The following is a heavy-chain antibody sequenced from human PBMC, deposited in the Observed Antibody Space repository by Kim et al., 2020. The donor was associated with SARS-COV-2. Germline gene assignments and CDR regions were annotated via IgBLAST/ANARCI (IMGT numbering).Heavy chain of an antibody. D-gene: IGHD5-18*01. Sequence: GGSLRLSCAASGFTFSSYGMHWVRQAPGKGLEWVAVISYDGSNKYYADSVKGRFTISRDNSKNTLYLQMNSLRAEDTAVYYCAKIRIQLWFFDAFDIWG. J-gene: IGHJ3*02. CDR1: GFTFSSYG. CDR3: AKIRIQLWFFDAFDI. V-gene: IGHV3-30*18. CDR2: ISYDGSNK.